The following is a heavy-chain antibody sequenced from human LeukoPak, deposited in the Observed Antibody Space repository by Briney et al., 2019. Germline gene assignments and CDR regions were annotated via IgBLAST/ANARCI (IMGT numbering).Heavy chain of an antibody. V-gene: IGHV3-7*01. D-gene: IGHD6-13*01. Sequence: GGSLRLSCAASGFTFSSYWISWVRQAPGKGLEWVANIKQDGSEKYYVDSVKGRFTISRDNAKNSLYLQMNSLRAEDTAVYYCARVEQQLSSKPPYYYYYYGMDVWGQGTTVTVSS. J-gene: IGHJ6*02. CDR2: IKQDGSEK. CDR3: ARVEQQLSSKPPYYYYYYGMDV. CDR1: GFTFSSYW.